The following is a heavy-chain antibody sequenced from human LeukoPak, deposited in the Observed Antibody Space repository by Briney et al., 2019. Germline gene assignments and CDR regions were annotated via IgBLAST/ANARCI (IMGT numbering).Heavy chain of an antibody. D-gene: IGHD3-10*01. J-gene: IGHJ3*02. Sequence: GGSLRLSCAASGFTFSSYSMNWVRQASGKGLEWVSSISSSSSYIYYADSVKGRFTISRDNAKNSLYLQMNSLRAEDTAVYYCARATMVRGVIMYAFDIWGQGTMVTVSS. CDR2: ISSSSSYI. CDR3: ARATMVRGVIMYAFDI. CDR1: GFTFSSYS. V-gene: IGHV3-21*01.